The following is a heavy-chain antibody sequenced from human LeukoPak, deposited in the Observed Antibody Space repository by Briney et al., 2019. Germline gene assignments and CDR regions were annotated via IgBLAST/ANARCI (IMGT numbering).Heavy chain of an antibody. V-gene: IGHV3-23*01. J-gene: IGHJ4*02. D-gene: IGHD3-9*01. CDR1: GFTFSSYG. CDR2: ISGSGGST. CDR3: AKGGYFDWLFEY. Sequence: GGSLRLSCAASGFTFSSYGMGWVRQAPGKGLEWVSAISGSGGSTYYADSVKGRFTISRDNSKNTLYLQMNSLRAEDTAVYYCAKGGYFDWLFEYWGQGTLVTVSS.